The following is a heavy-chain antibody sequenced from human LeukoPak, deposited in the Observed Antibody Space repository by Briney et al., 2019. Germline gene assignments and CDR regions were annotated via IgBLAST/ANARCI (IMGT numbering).Heavy chain of an antibody. V-gene: IGHV3-21*04. CDR1: GFTFSTYS. CDR2: ISSSSSYI. D-gene: IGHD3-16*02. CDR3: AKGDFGGVIVNFDY. Sequence: GGSLRLSCAASGFTFSTYSMNWVRQAPGKGLEWVSSISSSSSYIYYANSVKGRFTISRDNARKSLFLQMNSLRAEDAALYYCAKGDFGGVIVNFDYWGQGTLVTVSS. J-gene: IGHJ4*02.